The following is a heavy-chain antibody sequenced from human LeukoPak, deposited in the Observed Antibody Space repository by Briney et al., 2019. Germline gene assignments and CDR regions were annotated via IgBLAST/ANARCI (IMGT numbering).Heavy chain of an antibody. CDR2: FDPEDGET. J-gene: IGHJ6*02. CDR1: GYTLTELS. Sequence: ASVKVSCKVSGYTLTELSMHWVRQAPGKGLEWMGGFDPEDGETIYAQKFQGRVTMTEDTSTDTAYMELSSLRSEDTAVYYCATKPYSITMVRGVPPGDYYGMDVWGQGTTDTVSS. CDR3: ATKPYSITMVRGVPPGDYYGMDV. V-gene: IGHV1-24*01. D-gene: IGHD3-10*01.